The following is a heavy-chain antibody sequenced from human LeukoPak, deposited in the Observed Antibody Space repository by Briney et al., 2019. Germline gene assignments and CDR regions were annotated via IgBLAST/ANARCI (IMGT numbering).Heavy chain of an antibody. D-gene: IGHD3-10*01. CDR2: IYYDGSIE. CDR3: ARDLPRTSGP. CDR1: GFTFRNHG. J-gene: IGHJ5*02. Sequence: GGSLRLSCAASGFTFRNHGMHWVRQAPGKGLEWAAVIYYDGSIEYYADSVKGRFTVSRDNAKNTLYLQMNSLRAEDTAVYYCARDLPRTSGPWGQGTLVTVSS. V-gene: IGHV3-33*01.